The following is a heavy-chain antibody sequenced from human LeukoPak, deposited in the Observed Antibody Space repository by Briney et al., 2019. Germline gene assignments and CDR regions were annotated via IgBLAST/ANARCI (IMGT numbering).Heavy chain of an antibody. CDR2: INWNGGST. J-gene: IGHJ4*02. Sequence: GGSLRLSCAASGFTFDDYGMSWVRQAPGKGLEWVSGINWNGGSTGYADSVKGRFTISRDNAKNSLYLQMNSLRAEDTAVYYCARERGYSSSSGCLDYWGQGTLVTVSS. CDR1: GFTFDDYG. V-gene: IGHV3-20*04. CDR3: ARERGYSSSSGCLDY. D-gene: IGHD6-6*01.